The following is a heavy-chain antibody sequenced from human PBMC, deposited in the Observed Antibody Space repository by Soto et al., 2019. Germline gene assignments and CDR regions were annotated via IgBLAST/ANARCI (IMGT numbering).Heavy chain of an antibody. CDR3: ARGYCSGGSCYFYDAFDI. CDR2: INHSGST. CDR1: GGSFSGYY. J-gene: IGHJ3*02. Sequence: TSETLSLTCAVYGGSFSGYYWSWIRQPPGKGLEWIGEINHSGSTNYNPSLKSRVTISVDTSKNQFSLKLSSVTAADTAVYYCARGYCSGGSCYFYDAFDIWGQGTMVTVSS. V-gene: IGHV4-34*01. D-gene: IGHD2-15*01.